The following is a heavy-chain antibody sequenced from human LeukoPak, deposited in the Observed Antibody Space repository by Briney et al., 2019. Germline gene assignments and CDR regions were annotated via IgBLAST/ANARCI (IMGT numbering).Heavy chain of an antibody. J-gene: IGHJ5*02. Sequence: SETLSLTCAVYGGSLNGHYWSWIRQSPGKGLEWIGEGSDSGGTKFNPSLKSRVTISADTSKNQFSLKLSSVTAADTAVYHCAKNGQSGFSFDPWGQGTLVTVPS. D-gene: IGHD1-26*01. CDR2: GSDSGGT. V-gene: IGHV4-34*01. CDR3: AKNGQSGFSFDP. CDR1: GGSLNGHY.